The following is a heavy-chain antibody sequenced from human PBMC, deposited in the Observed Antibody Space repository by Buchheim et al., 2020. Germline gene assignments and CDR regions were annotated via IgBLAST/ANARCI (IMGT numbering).Heavy chain of an antibody. J-gene: IGHJ6*02. CDR1: GFTFSSYW. V-gene: IGHV3-7*01. CDR2: IKQDGSEK. D-gene: IGHD5-18*01. Sequence: EVQLVESGGGLVQPGGSLRLSCAASGFTFSSYWMSWVRQAPGKGLEWVANIKQDGSEKYYVESVKGRFTISRDNAKNSMYLQMNSLRAEDTAVYYCARARWIQLWLAYYGMDVWGQGTT. CDR3: ARARWIQLWLAYYGMDV.